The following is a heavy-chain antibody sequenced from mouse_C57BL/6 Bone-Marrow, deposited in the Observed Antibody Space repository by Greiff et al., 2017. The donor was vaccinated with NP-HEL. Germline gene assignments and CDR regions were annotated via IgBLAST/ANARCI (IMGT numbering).Heavy chain of an antibody. Sequence: VQLKQSGGGLVKPGGSLKLSCAASGFTFSDYGMHWVRQAPEKGLEWVAYISSGSSTIYYADTVKGRFTISRDNAKNTLFLQLTSLRSEDTAMYYCARRGYYGSSWYFDVWGTGTTVTVSS. J-gene: IGHJ1*03. V-gene: IGHV5-17*01. CDR1: GFTFSDYG. CDR3: ARRGYYGSSWYFDV. CDR2: ISSGSSTI. D-gene: IGHD1-1*01.